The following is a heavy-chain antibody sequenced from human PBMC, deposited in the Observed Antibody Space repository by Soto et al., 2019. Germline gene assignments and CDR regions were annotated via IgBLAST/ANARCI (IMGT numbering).Heavy chain of an antibody. CDR3: ARDKARLQLGGNYYYILDV. D-gene: IGHD5-12*01. CDR1: GGTFSNSA. V-gene: IGHV1-69*12. J-gene: IGHJ6*02. Sequence: QVQLEQSGAEVKKPGSSVKVSCKASGGTFSNSAISWVRQAPGQGLEWMGGIMPIFRTPDYAQKFQGRVIVTADDSTRTVYMELSGLRSDDTAVYYCARDKARLQLGGNYYYILDVWGQGTTVTVSS. CDR2: IMPIFRTP.